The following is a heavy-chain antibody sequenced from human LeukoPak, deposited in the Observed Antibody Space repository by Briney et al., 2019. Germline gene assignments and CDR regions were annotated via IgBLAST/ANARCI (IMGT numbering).Heavy chain of an antibody. V-gene: IGHV5-10-1*01. J-gene: IGHJ4*02. D-gene: IGHD6-19*01. Sequence: GESLKISCKGSGYRFTSYWISWVRQMPGKGLERMGRIDPSDSYTNYSPSFEGHVTISADKSITTAFLQWSSLKASDTAMYYCARLSRDSSGWYHPGDYWGQGTLVTVSS. CDR3: ARLSRDSSGWYHPGDY. CDR1: GYRFTSYW. CDR2: IDPSDSYT.